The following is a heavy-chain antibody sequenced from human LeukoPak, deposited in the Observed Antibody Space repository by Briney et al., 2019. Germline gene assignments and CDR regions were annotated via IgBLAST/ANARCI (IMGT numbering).Heavy chain of an antibody. CDR2: IYSGGST. D-gene: IGHD4-17*01. J-gene: IGHJ4*02. CDR1: GFTVSSNY. V-gene: IGHV3-66*01. Sequence: GGSLRLSCAASGFTVSSNYMSWVRQAPGKGLEWVSVIYSGGSTYYADSVKGRFTISRDNSKNTLYLQMNSLRAEDTAVYYCARDLSGTVTPLGYWGQGTLVTVSS. CDR3: ARDLSGTVTPLGY.